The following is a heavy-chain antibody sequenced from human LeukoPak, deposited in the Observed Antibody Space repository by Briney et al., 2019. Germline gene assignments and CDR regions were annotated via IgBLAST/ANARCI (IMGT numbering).Heavy chain of an antibody. V-gene: IGHV3-48*01. Sequence: GGSLRLSCAASGFTFSRYTMNWVRQAPGKGLEWVSYISTSGSTTYYADSVKGRFTISRDNAKNSLYLQMNSLRAEDTAVYYCASLGWELLGDAFDIWGQGTMVTVSS. D-gene: IGHD1-26*01. CDR2: ISTSGSTT. CDR1: GFTFSRYT. CDR3: ASLGWELLGDAFDI. J-gene: IGHJ3*02.